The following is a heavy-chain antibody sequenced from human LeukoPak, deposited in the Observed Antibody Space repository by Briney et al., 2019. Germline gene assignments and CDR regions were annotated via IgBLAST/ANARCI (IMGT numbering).Heavy chain of an antibody. Sequence: SETLSLTCTVSGGSISSSSYSWGWIRQPPGKGLEWIGSIYYSGSTYYNPSLKSRVTISVDTSKNQFSLKLSSVTAADTAVYYCARGPPSLFYDSSGYLDYWGQGTLVTVSS. J-gene: IGHJ4*02. CDR1: GGSISSSSYS. CDR2: IYYSGST. CDR3: ARGPPSLFYDSSGYLDY. D-gene: IGHD3-22*01. V-gene: IGHV4-39*01.